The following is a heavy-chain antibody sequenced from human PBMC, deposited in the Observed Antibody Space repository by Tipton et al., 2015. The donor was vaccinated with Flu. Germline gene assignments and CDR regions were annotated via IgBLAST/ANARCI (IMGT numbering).Heavy chain of an antibody. CDR3: ARDGDYYDSSGYYPLDY. J-gene: IGHJ4*02. V-gene: IGHV3-21*01. CDR2: ISSSSSYI. D-gene: IGHD3-22*01. CDR1: GFTFSSYS. Sequence: SLRLSCAASGFTFSSYSMNWVRQAPGKGLEWVSSISSSSSYIYYADSVKGRFTISRDNAKNSLYLQMNSLRAEDTAVYYCARDGDYYDSSGYYPLDYWGQGTLVTVSS.